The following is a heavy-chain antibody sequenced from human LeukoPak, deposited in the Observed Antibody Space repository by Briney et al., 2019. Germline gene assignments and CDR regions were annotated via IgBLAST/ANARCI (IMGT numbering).Heavy chain of an antibody. CDR2: VHFSGST. CDR1: RASVTSHH. CDR3: TRDESSRDDSGGYHD. D-gene: IGHD3-22*01. J-gene: IGHJ4*02. V-gene: IGHV4-4*07. Sequence: SETLSLTCAVSRASVTSHHWAWIRQPAGKGLQWVGRVHFSGSTNYNPSLRSRVSISLDKSKKEVSLTLKSVSAADTAVYYCTRDESSRDDSGGYHDWGRGGLVTVSS.